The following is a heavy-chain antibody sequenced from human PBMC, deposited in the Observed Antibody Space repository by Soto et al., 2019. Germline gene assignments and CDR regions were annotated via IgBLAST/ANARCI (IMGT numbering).Heavy chain of an antibody. CDR2: ISYDGSNK. V-gene: IGHV3-30*18. Sequence: QVQLVESGGGVVQPGRSLRLSCAASGFTFSNYGMHWVRQAPGKGLEWVAVISYDGSNKYYADSVKGRFTISRDHSKNTLYLQMNSLRAEDTAVYYCAKILQLGDYAFYYYGMDVWGQGTTVTVSS. CDR3: AKILQLGDYAFYYYGMDV. J-gene: IGHJ6*02. D-gene: IGHD4-17*01. CDR1: GFTFSNYG.